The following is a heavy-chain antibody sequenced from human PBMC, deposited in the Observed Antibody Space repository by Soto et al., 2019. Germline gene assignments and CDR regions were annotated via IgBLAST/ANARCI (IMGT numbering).Heavy chain of an antibody. Sequence: SETLSLTCTVSGGSISHYYWSWIRQSPGKGLEWIGYAYYSGSTDYNPSLKSRVTMSVDTSKNQVSLKLNSVTTADTAVYYCARDRSTYGGGGTGEVKESWFGPWGPGTLVTVS. D-gene: IGHD2-8*01. V-gene: IGHV4-59*01. CDR2: AYYSGST. J-gene: IGHJ5*02. CDR3: ARDRSTYGGGGTGEVKESWFGP. CDR1: GGSISHYY.